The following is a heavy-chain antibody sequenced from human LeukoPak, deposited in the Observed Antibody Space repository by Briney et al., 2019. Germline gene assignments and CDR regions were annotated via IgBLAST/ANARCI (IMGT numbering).Heavy chain of an antibody. V-gene: IGHV3-30*03. Sequence: PGGSLRLSCAASGFTFSSYGMHWVRQAPGKGLEWVAVISCDGSNKYYADSVKGRFTISRDNSKNTLYLQMNSLRAEDTAVYYCARGDYPYYFDYWGQGTLVTVSS. D-gene: IGHD4-17*01. CDR1: GFTFSSYG. CDR3: ARGDYPYYFDY. J-gene: IGHJ4*02. CDR2: ISCDGSNK.